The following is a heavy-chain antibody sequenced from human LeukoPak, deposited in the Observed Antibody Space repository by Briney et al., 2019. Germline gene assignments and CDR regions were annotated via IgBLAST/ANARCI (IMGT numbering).Heavy chain of an antibody. V-gene: IGHV3-23*01. CDR3: AKLDGPGTYYRRNPGN. CDR2: IGGTGVYT. Sequence: PGGSLRLSCAASGFTVITNDMTWVRQAPGKGLEWVSIIGGTGVYTYYADPVKGRFTISRDNSKNTLSLQMNSLRAEDTAVYYCAKLDGPGTYYRRNPGNWGQGTLVTVSS. D-gene: IGHD3-10*01. CDR1: GFTVITND. J-gene: IGHJ4*02.